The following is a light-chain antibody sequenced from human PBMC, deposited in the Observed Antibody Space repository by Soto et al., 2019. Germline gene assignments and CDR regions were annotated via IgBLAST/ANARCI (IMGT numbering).Light chain of an antibody. CDR3: CSYTTSNTRQIV. V-gene: IGLV2-14*01. J-gene: IGLJ1*01. Sequence: QSVLTQPASVSGSPGQSITISCTGTSSDVVGYIYVSWYQQQPGKAPKFMIYDVTNRPSGVSNRFSGSKSGNTASLTISGLQAEDEADYYCCSYTTSNTRQIVFGTGTKVTVL. CDR2: DVT. CDR1: SSDVVGYIY.